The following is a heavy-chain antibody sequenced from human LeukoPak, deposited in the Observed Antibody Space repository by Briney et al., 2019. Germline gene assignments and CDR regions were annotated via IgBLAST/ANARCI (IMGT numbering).Heavy chain of an antibody. CDR1: AYSISTDYY. Sequence: SETLSLTCTVSAYSISTDYYWGWIRQPPGKGLEWIGSIYHSGSTYYNPSLKSRVTIPVDTSKNQFSLKLSSVTAADTAVYYCARRGSRTRGFDYWGQGTLVTVSS. CDR3: ARRGSRTRGFDY. J-gene: IGHJ4*02. D-gene: IGHD1/OR15-1a*01. CDR2: IYHSGST. V-gene: IGHV4-38-2*02.